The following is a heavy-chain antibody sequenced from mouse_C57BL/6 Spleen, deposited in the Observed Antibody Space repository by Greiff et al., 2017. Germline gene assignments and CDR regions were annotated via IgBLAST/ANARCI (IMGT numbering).Heavy chain of an antibody. V-gene: IGHV1-7*01. J-gene: IGHJ4*01. Sequence: QVTLKESGAELAKPGASVKLSCKASGYTFTSYWMHWVKQRPGQGLEWIGYINPSSGYTKYNQKFKDKATLTADKSSSTAYMQLSSLTYEDSAVYYCALMVTTSYYYAMDYWGQGTSVTVSS. D-gene: IGHD2-2*01. CDR2: INPSSGYT. CDR1: GYTFTSYW. CDR3: ALMVTTSYYYAMDY.